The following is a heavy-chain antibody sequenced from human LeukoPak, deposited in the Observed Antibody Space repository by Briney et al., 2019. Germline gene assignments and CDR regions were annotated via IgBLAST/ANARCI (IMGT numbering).Heavy chain of an antibody. Sequence: SETLSLTCTVSGGSLSSHYWSWIRQPPGKGLEWIGYIYYSGSTNYNTSLKSRVTISVDTSKNHFFLKMSSVTAADTAVYYCARHIGGGIEDMDVWGKGTKVTVSS. J-gene: IGHJ6*03. CDR2: IYYSGST. D-gene: IGHD3-16*02. CDR3: ARHIGGGIEDMDV. V-gene: IGHV4-59*08. CDR1: GGSLSSHY.